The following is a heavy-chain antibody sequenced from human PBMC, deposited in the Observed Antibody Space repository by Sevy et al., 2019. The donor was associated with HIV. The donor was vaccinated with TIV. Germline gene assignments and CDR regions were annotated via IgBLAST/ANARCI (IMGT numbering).Heavy chain of an antibody. V-gene: IGHV3-7*01. CDR2: IRQDGSEK. CDR3: ASSRTTSFGWD. CDR1: GFTFNNYW. D-gene: IGHD1-26*01. J-gene: IGHJ4*02. Sequence: GGSLRLSCAASGFTFNNYWTSWVRQAPGKGLEWVANIRQDGSEKYYVESVKGRFTISRDNAKNSLFLQMNSLRAEDTAVYYCASSRTTSFGWDWGQGTLVTVSS.